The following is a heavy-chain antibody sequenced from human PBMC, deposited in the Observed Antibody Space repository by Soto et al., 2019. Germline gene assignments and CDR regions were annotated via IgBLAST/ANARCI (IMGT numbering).Heavy chain of an antibody. CDR2: ISYDGSNK. Sequence: PWWSLRLSCSASVFTFRSSGMHWFRKAPGKGLEWVAVISYDGSNKYYADSVKGRFTISRDESKNTVYLQMHSLKTDDTAVYYCSRVDPSAKSPDYWGQGTLVTVSS. V-gene: IGHV3-33*05. CDR1: VFTFRSSG. J-gene: IGHJ4*02. CDR3: SRVDPSAKSPDY. D-gene: IGHD2-15*01.